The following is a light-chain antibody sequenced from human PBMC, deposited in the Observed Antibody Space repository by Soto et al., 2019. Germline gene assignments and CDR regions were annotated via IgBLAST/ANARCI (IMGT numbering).Light chain of an antibody. Sequence: EIVMTQSPGTLSVSPAERATLSCRASQSVSSNLAWYQQKPGQAPRLLIYGASTRATGIPARFSGSGSGTEFTLTISSLQSEDFAIYYCQQYNNWPLTLGGGTKVEIK. CDR2: GAS. CDR1: QSVSSN. J-gene: IGKJ4*01. V-gene: IGKV3-15*01. CDR3: QQYNNWPLT.